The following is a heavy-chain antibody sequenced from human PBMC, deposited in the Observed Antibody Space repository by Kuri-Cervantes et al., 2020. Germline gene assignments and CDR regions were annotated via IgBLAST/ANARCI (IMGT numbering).Heavy chain of an antibody. D-gene: IGHD3-3*01. V-gene: IGHV4-31*01. CDR2: IYYSGST. J-gene: IGHJ3*02. Sequence: SCTVSGGSISSGGYYWSWIRQHPGKGLEWIGYIYYSGSTYYNPSLKSLVTISVDTSKNQFSLKLSSVTAADTAVYYCARVTSASDYDFWSGYYPPDAFDIWGQGTMVTVSS. CDR1: GGSISSGGYY. CDR3: ARVTSASDYDFWSGYYPPDAFDI.